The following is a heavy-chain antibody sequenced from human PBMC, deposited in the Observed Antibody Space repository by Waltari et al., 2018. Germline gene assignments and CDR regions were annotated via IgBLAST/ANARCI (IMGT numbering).Heavy chain of an antibody. CDR3: ATYIGASIGTAAFDV. Sequence: QLQLQESGPGLGKPSETLSLTCIVSGASITSNRHYWAWIRQPPGQGLEWVGNMSYKGATDGSPSRKSRVTVSRDTAKNHLSLKLGSVTAADTAIYYCATYIGASIGTAAFDVWGQGTMVTVSS. CDR2: MSYKGAT. V-gene: IGHV4-39*02. J-gene: IGHJ3*01. CDR1: GASITSNRHY. D-gene: IGHD5-12*01.